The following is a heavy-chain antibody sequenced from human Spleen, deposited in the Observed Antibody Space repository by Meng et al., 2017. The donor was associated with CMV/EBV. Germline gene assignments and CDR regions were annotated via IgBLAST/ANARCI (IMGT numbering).Heavy chain of an antibody. Sequence: GGSLRLSCAASGFTFSSYGMHWVRQAPGKGLEWVAFIRFDGSTQYYADSVKGRFTISRDNSKNTVDLQMNSLRPEDTALYHCANARFEYSSSYFDSWGQGTLVTVSS. D-gene: IGHD6-6*01. J-gene: IGHJ4*02. CDR3: ANARFEYSSSYFDS. CDR1: GFTFSSYG. V-gene: IGHV3-30*02. CDR2: IRFDGSTQ.